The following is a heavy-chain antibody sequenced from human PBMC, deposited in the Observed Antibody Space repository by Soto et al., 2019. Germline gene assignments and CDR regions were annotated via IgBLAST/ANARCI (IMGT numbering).Heavy chain of an antibody. CDR3: ARDNAPARFLGEGYYGMDG. Sequence: GGSLRLSCAASGFTFSSYSMNWVRQAPGKGLEWVSSISSSSSYIYYADSVKGRFTISRDNAKNSLYLQMNSLRAEDTAVYYCARDNAPARFLGEGYYGMDGWGQGTTVTVSS. D-gene: IGHD2-21*01. J-gene: IGHJ6*02. CDR2: ISSSSSYI. CDR1: GFTFSSYS. V-gene: IGHV3-21*01.